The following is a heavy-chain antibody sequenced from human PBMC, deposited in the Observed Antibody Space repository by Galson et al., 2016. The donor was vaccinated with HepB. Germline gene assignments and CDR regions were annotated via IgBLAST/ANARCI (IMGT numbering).Heavy chain of an antibody. D-gene: IGHD2-15*01. J-gene: IGHJ6*04. V-gene: IGHV1-46*01. CDR3: ANTPRRYCSGGSCYSFLGGMDV. CDR2: INPSGGST. Sequence: SVKVSCKASGYTFTSYYMHWVRQATGQGLEWMGIINPSGGSTTYAQKFQGRVTMTRDTSTSTVYMELSSLRSEDTAVYYCANTPRRYCSGGSCYSFLGGMDVWGKGTTVTVSS. CDR1: GYTFTSYY.